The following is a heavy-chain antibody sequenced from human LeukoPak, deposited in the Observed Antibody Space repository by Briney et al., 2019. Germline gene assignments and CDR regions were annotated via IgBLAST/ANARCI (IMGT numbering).Heavy chain of an antibody. D-gene: IGHD3-9*01. V-gene: IGHV3-23*01. J-gene: IGHJ4*02. CDR1: GFTFSNYA. CDR2: VSGNGGRT. CDR3: AKGVSGHYDILTGNVY. Sequence: GGSLRLSCAASGFTFSNYAMNWVRQAPGKGLEWVSGVSGNGGRTDYADSVKGRFTISRDNSKNSLFLQMNSLRAEDTAIYYCAKGVSGHYDILTGNVYWGQGTLVTVSS.